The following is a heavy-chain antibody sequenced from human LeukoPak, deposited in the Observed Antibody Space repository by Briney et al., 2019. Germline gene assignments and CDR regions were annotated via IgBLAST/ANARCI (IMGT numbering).Heavy chain of an antibody. V-gene: IGHV1-69*05. CDR1: GGTFSSYA. Sequence: SVKVSCKASGGTFSSYAISWVRQAPGQGLEWMGGIIPIFGTANYAQKIQGRVTITTDESTSTAYMELSSLRSEDTAVYYCARGVLEWLSRNYYMDVWGKGTTVTVSS. CDR3: ARGVLEWLSRNYYMDV. D-gene: IGHD3-3*01. CDR2: IIPIFGTA. J-gene: IGHJ6*03.